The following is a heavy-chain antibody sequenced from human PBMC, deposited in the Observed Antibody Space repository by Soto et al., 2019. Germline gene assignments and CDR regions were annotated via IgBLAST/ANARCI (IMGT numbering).Heavy chain of an antibody. CDR1: GYTFTNYA. V-gene: IGHV1-3*01. D-gene: IGHD2-21*01. J-gene: IGHJ4*01. CDR2: INAGNGKT. Sequence: ASVKVSCKASGYTFTNYAIHWVRQAPGQRLEWMGWINAGNGKTKYSQNFQGRVTITRDTSASIVYMEVNSLRSEDTALYYCARGIWVDTTADYYLDSWRHATLVTVPQ. CDR3: ARGIWVDTTADYYLDS.